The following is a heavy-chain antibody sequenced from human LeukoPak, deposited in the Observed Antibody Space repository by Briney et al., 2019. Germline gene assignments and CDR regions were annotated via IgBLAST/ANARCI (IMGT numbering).Heavy chain of an antibody. CDR2: IIPILGIA. CDR3: ARVGGPTYYYGSGSYYRPYYFDY. D-gene: IGHD3-10*01. V-gene: IGHV1-69*04. J-gene: IGHJ4*02. CDR1: GYTFTGYY. Sequence: SVKVSCKASGYTFTGYYMHWVRQAPGQGLEWMGRIIPILGIANYAQKFQGRVTITADKSTSTAYMELSSLRSEDTAVYYCARVGGPTYYYGSGSYYRPYYFDYWGQGTLVTVSS.